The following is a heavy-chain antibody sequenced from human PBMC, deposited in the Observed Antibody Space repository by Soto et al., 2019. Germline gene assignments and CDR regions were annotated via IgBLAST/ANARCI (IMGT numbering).Heavy chain of an antibody. J-gene: IGHJ5*02. V-gene: IGHV1-2*02. D-gene: IGHD2-15*01. Sequence: QVQLVQSGAEVKQPGASVRVSCKASGSTHTIYFIHWLRQAPGQGLEWMGWINSVSGGTNYAHKFQGRVTRTRDTSTTTAFMDLSGLRSDDTAVYDCARGGSDYAPWGQGTLVSFSS. CDR1: GSTHTIYF. CDR2: INSVSGGT. CDR3: ARGGSDYAP.